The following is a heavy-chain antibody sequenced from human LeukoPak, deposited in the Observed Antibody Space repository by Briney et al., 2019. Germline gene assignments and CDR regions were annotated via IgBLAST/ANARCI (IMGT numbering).Heavy chain of an antibody. CDR1: GYTFTSYG. Sequence: GASVKVSCKASGYTFTSYGISWVRQAPGQGLEWMGWISAYNGNTNYAQKLQGRVTMTTDTSTSTAYMELRSLRSDDTAVYYCARGSYPPLYYYYMDVWGKGTTVTVSS. J-gene: IGHJ6*03. V-gene: IGHV1-18*01. CDR3: ARGSYPPLYYYYMDV. CDR2: ISAYNGNT.